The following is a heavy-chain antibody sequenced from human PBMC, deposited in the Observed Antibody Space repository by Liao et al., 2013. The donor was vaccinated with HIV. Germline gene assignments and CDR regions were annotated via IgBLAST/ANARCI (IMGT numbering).Heavy chain of an antibody. V-gene: IGHV4-34*01. J-gene: IGHJ4*02. CDR2: VNHSGST. CDR1: GGSFSGYY. CDR3: ARGGVGIEAADNYYFDY. D-gene: IGHD6-13*01. Sequence: QVQLQQWGAGLLKPSETLSLTCAVYGGSFSGYYWSWIRQSPREGAWSGLGKVNHSGSTNYNASLQESSHHISRHVQESVFPSRLRSVTAADTAVYYCARGGVGIEAADNYYFDYWGQGTPVTVSS.